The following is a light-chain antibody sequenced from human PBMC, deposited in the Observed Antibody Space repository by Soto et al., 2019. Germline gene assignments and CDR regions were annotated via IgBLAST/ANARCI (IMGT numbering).Light chain of an antibody. CDR2: SNN. Sequence: QSVLTQPPSASGTPGQRVTISCSGGNSNIGSNTVNWYQQLPGTAPKLHIYSNNQRPSGVPDRFSGSKSGTSASLAISGLQSEDEADYYCAAWDDSLKGVVFGGGTKLTVL. J-gene: IGLJ2*01. V-gene: IGLV1-44*01. CDR3: AAWDDSLKGVV. CDR1: NSNIGSNT.